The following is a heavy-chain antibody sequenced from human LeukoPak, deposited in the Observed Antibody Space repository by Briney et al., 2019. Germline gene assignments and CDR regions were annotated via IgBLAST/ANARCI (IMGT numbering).Heavy chain of an antibody. CDR1: GGSISSYY. CDR3: ASRTYYYDSSGYYWKGNYFDY. D-gene: IGHD3-22*01. CDR2: IYYSGST. V-gene: IGHV4-59*12. Sequence: SETLSLTCTVSGGSISSYYWSWIRQPPGKGLEWIGYIYYSGSTNYNPSLKSRVTISVDTSKNQFSLKLSSVTAADTAVYYCASRTYYYDSSGYYWKGNYFDYWGQGTLVTVTS. J-gene: IGHJ4*02.